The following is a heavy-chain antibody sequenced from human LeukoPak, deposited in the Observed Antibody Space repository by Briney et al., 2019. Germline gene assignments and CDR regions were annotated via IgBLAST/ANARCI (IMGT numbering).Heavy chain of an antibody. D-gene: IGHD6-19*01. V-gene: IGHV1-3*03. J-gene: IGHJ6*03. CDR3: ARDPGSSGYYYYYMDV. CDR2: INAGNGNT. Sequence: ASVKVSCKASGYTFTSYAMHWVRQAPGQRLEWMGWINAGNGNTKYSQEFQGRVTITRDTSASTAYMELSSLRSEDMAVYYCARDPGSSGYYYYYMDVWGKGTTVTVSS. CDR1: GYTFTSYA.